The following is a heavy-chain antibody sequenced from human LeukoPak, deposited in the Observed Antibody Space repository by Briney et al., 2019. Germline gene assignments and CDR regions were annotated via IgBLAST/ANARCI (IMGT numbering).Heavy chain of an antibody. CDR1: GGSISSSSYY. Sequence: SETLSLTCTVSGGSISSSSYYWGWIRQPPGKGLEWIGSIYYSGSTYYNPSLKSRVTISVDTSKIQFSLKLSSVTAADTAVYYCARQWAAAGPDDYWGQGTLVTVSS. CDR3: ARQWAAAGPDDY. V-gene: IGHV4-39*01. D-gene: IGHD6-13*01. J-gene: IGHJ4*02. CDR2: IYYSGST.